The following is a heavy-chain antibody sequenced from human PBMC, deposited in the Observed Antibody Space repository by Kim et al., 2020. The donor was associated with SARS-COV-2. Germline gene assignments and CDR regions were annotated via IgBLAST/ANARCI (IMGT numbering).Heavy chain of an antibody. CDR2: IKQDGSEK. CDR1: GFTFSSYW. J-gene: IGHJ4*02. CDR3: ARGTFSGYEYYFDY. Sequence: GGSLRLSCAASGFTFSSYWMSWVRQAPGKGLVWVANIKQDGSEKYYVDSVKGRFTISRDNAKNSLYLQMNSLRAEDTAVYYCARGTFSGYEYYFDYWGQGTLVTVSS. V-gene: IGHV3-7*01. D-gene: IGHD3-22*01.